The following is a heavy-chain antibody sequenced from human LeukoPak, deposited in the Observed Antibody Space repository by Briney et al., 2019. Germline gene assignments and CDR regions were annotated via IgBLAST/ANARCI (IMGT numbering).Heavy chain of an antibody. CDR1: GFTFSSYW. CDR2: INSDGRRT. CDR3: ARGRRAFDI. Sequence: GGSLRHSCAASGFTFSSYWVHWVRQVPGRGLVWVSHINSDGRRTNSADSVKGRFTISRVNAKNTLYLQMNSLRADDTAVYYCARGRRAFDIWGDGTMVTVSS. V-gene: IGHV3-74*01. J-gene: IGHJ3*02.